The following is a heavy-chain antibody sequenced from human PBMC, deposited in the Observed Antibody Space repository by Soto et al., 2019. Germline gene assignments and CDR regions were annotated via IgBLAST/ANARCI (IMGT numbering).Heavy chain of an antibody. CDR2: ISSGGSDK. Sequence: PGGSLRLSCAASGFTFSSFGMHWVRQAPGKWLEWVAVISSGGSDKYYADSVKGRFTISRDNPRNTLYLQMNSLRAEDTAVYYCAKDADIGAAGYYFDYWGQGXLVTVS. J-gene: IGHJ4*02. V-gene: IGHV3-30*18. D-gene: IGHD6-13*01. CDR3: AKDADIGAAGYYFDY. CDR1: GFTFSSFG.